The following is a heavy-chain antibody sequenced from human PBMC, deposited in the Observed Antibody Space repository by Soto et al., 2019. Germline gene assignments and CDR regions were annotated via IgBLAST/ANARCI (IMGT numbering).Heavy chain of an antibody. Sequence: VAVIWYDGSNKYYADSVKGRFTISRDNSKNTLYLQMNSLRAEDTAVYYCARDNPRDYFDYWGQGTLVTVSS. V-gene: IGHV3-33*01. CDR2: IWYDGSNK. J-gene: IGHJ4*02. CDR3: ARDNPRDYFDY.